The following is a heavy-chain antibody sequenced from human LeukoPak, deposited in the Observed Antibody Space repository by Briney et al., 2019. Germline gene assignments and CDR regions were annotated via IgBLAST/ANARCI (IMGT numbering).Heavy chain of an antibody. Sequence: GRSLRLSRAASGFTFSGLAMHSVRHAPGKWLEWLILISLDGNSTSYAYSVKGRFIVSRDNSENSLYLQMNGLGPDDTAVYCCAREYSTNWYRALRDWGEGGLVAVSS. V-gene: IGHV3-30-3*01. D-gene: IGHD6-13*01. CDR2: ISLDGNST. J-gene: IGHJ4*02. CDR1: GFTFSGLA. CDR3: AREYSTNWYRALRD.